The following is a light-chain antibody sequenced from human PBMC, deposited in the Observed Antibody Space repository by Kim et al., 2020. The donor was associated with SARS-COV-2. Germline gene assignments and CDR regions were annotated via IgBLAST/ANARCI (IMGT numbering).Light chain of an antibody. CDR2: GAS. CDR3: QQYGSSPLHT. Sequence: EIVLTQSPGTLSLSPGERATLSCRASQSVSSSYLAWYQQKPGQAPRLLIYGASSRATGIPDRFSGSGSGTDFTLTISRLEPEDFAVYYCQQYGSSPLHTFGQGTKLGI. J-gene: IGKJ2*01. V-gene: IGKV3-20*01. CDR1: QSVSSSY.